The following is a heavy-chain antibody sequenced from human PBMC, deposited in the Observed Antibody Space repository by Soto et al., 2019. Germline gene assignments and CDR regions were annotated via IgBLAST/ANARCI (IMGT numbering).Heavy chain of an antibody. D-gene: IGHD3-10*01. J-gene: IGHJ6*02. CDR1: GFTFRTYD. CDR2: IDTAGHT. V-gene: IGHV3-13*01. Sequence: EVQLVESGGGLVQPGGSLRLSCVASGFTFRTYDMHWVRQPTGEGLEWISTIDTAGHTYYLGSVKGRFTVSRENADNSLYLQMNSLGAGDTAVYYCARERYYGLGSYSYYYGMDVWGQGTPVTVSS. CDR3: ARERYYGLGSYSYYYGMDV.